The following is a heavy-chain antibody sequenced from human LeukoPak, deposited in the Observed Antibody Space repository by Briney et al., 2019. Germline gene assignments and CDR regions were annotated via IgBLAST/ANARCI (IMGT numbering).Heavy chain of an antibody. CDR3: AQNWGSYAFDI. J-gene: IGHJ3*02. D-gene: IGHD7-27*01. Sequence: SETLSLTCTVSGGSISTYYWSWIRQPPEKGLEWIGYSDYSGSANYNPSLKSRVTISVDTSKNQFSLNLNSVTAADTAVYYCAQNWGSYAFDIWGRGTMVTVSS. CDR2: SDYSGSA. CDR1: GGSISTYY. V-gene: IGHV4-59*01.